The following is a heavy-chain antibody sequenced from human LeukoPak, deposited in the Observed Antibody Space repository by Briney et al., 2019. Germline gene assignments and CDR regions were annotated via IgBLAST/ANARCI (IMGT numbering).Heavy chain of an antibody. V-gene: IGHV1-18*01. D-gene: IGHD1-26*01. CDR1: GYTFTSYG. J-gene: IGHJ4*02. CDR3: ARKSRYSGSYLGVDY. Sequence: GASVKVSCKASGYTFTSYGISWVRQAPGQGLEWMGWISAYNGNTNYAQKLQGRVTMTTDTSTNTAYMELRSLRSDDTAVYYCARKSRYSGSYLGVDYWGQGTLVTVSS. CDR2: ISAYNGNT.